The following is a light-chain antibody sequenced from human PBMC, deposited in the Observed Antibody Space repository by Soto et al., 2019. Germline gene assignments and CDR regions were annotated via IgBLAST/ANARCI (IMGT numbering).Light chain of an antibody. CDR2: GAS. J-gene: IGKJ4*01. V-gene: IGKV3-15*01. CDR3: QQYNNWPLT. CDR1: QSVSSN. Sequence: EIVMTQSPATLSVSPGERATLSCRASQSVSSNLAWYQQKPGQAPRLLIYGASTRATGIPARFSGSGSGTDFTLTISRLEPEDFAVYNCQQYNNWPLTFGGGTKVDIK.